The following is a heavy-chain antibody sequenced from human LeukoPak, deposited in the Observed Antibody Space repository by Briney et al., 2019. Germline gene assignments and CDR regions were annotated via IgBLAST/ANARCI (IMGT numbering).Heavy chain of an antibody. Sequence: SETLSLTCTVSGGSISTFYWSWIRQSPGKGLEWIGYIHYSGTTKYNPSLESRVTMSVDTSKNQFSLNLSPVTAADTAVYFCARPNEGSDYYASSYWYFDLWGRGTLVTVSS. CDR3: ARPNEGSDYYASSYWYFDL. J-gene: IGHJ2*01. V-gene: IGHV4-59*08. CDR2: IHYSGTT. D-gene: IGHD3-3*01. CDR1: GGSISTFY.